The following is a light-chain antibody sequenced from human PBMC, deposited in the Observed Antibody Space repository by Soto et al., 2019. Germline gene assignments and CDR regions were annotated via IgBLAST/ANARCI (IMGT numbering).Light chain of an antibody. CDR3: AAWDDSLSGFL. CDR2: SNN. V-gene: IGLV1-47*02. CDR1: SSNIGSNY. J-gene: IGLJ3*02. Sequence: QSVLTQPPSASGTPGQRVTISCSGSSSNIGSNYVYWYQQLPGTAPKLLIYSNNQRPSGVPDRFSGSKSGTSASLAISGLRSEDEADYYCAAWDDSLSGFLFGGGTQLTVL.